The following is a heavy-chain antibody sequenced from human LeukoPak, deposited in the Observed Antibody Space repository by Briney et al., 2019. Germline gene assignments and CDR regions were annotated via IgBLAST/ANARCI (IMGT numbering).Heavy chain of an antibody. CDR3: ARGTTDYIGMDV. J-gene: IGHJ6*02. D-gene: IGHD4-17*01. CDR2: ITSSSSYI. V-gene: IGHV3-21*01. Sequence: GGSLRLSCKASAFTFSTYSMNWVRQAPGKGLEWVSSITSSSSYIYYADSVKGRFTISRDNAQNSLYLQMNSLRADDTAVYYCARGTTDYIGMDVWGQGTTVTVSS. CDR1: AFTFSTYS.